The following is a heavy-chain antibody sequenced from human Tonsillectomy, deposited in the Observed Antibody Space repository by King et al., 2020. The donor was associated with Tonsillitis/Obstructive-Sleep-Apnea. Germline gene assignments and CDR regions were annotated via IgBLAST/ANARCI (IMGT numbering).Heavy chain of an antibody. CDR3: SGGTTGKDYYYYGMDV. Sequence: VQLVESGGGLVKPGGSLRLSCAASGFTFSNAWMNWVRQAPGKGLEWVGRIKSKTDGGTTDYAAPVKGRFTISRDDSKNTLYLQMNSRKTEDTAVYYCSGGTTGKDYYYYGMDVWGQGTTVTVSS. CDR1: GFTFSNAW. CDR2: IKSKTDGGTT. D-gene: IGHD1-1*01. J-gene: IGHJ6*02. V-gene: IGHV3-15*07.